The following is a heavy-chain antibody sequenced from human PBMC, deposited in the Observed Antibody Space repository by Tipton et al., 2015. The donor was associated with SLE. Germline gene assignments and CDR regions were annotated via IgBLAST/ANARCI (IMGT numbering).Heavy chain of an antibody. CDR2: INHSGST. J-gene: IGHJ5*02. V-gene: IGHV4-34*01. CDR3: GVSGWYSSWFDP. Sequence: TLSLTCAVYGGSFSGYYWSWIRQPPGKGLEWIGEINHSGSTNYNPSLKSRVTISVETSKNQFSLELSSVTAADTAVYYCGVSGWYSSWFDPWGQGTLVTVSS. CDR1: GGSFSGYY. D-gene: IGHD6-19*01.